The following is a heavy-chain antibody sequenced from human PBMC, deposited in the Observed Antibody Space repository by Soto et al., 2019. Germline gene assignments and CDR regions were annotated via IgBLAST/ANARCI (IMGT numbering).Heavy chain of an antibody. J-gene: IGHJ6*02. Sequence: SLRLSCAASGFTFSSYGMHWVRQAPGKGLEWVAVISYDGSNKYYADSVKGRFTISRDNSKNTLYLQMNSLRAEDTAVYYCAKVVMGQLDYYGMDVWGQGTTVTVSS. D-gene: IGHD6-13*01. CDR1: GFTFSSYG. CDR3: AKVVMGQLDYYGMDV. V-gene: IGHV3-30*18. CDR2: ISYDGSNK.